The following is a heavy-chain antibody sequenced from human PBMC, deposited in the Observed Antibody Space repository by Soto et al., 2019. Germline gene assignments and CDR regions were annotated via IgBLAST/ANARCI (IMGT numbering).Heavy chain of an antibody. CDR3: EREGDTVNAFDI. CDR1: GYTFSSYY. Sequence: GASVKVSCKASGYTFSSYYMHWVRQAPGQGLEWMGIINPSGGSTSYAQKFQGRVTMTRDTSTSTVYMKLSSLRSEDTAVYYCEREGDTVNAFDIRGQGTTVTVSS. V-gene: IGHV1-46*01. D-gene: IGHD4-17*01. CDR2: INPSGGST. J-gene: IGHJ3*02.